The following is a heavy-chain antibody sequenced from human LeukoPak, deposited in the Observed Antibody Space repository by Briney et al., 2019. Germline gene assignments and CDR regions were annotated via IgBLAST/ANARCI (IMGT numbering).Heavy chain of an antibody. CDR2: ISSSGSTI. CDR1: GFTFSDYY. V-gene: IGHV3-11*01. CDR3: AREIHSSSWSIDY. J-gene: IGHJ4*02. D-gene: IGHD6-13*01. Sequence: GGSLRLSCAASGFTFSDYYMSWIRQAPGKGLEWVSYISSSGSTIYYADSVKGRFIISRDNAKNSLYLQMNSLRAEDTAVYYCAREIHSSSWSIDYWGQGTLVTVSS.